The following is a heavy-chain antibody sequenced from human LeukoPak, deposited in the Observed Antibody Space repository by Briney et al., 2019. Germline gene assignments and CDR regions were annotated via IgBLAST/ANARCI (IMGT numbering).Heavy chain of an antibody. J-gene: IGHJ4*02. CDR2: ISGSGDDT. Sequence: PGVSLRLSCEPSGFPFSSYAMRGVRQAPGKGLEWVSGISGSGDDTYYAASEKGRFIVSRDTSKNTLYLQMKRLRAEDTAVYYCAKDPLNTVMVPPTFDYWGQGTLVTVSS. CDR1: GFPFSSYA. CDR3: AKDPLNTVMVPPTFDY. V-gene: IGHV3-23*01. D-gene: IGHD5-18*01.